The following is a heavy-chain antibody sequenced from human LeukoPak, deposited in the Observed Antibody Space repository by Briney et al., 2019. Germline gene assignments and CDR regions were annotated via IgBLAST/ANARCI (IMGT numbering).Heavy chain of an antibody. J-gene: IGHJ4*02. D-gene: IGHD1-1*01. CDR1: GFTFSSYA. V-gene: IGHV3-23*01. Sequence: PGGSLRLSCAASGFTFSSYAMSWVRQAPGKGLQWVSAISGSGGSTYYADSVKGRFTISRDNSKNTLYLQMNSLRAEDTAVYYCAKDWSGERAIRVYWGQGTLVTVSS. CDR3: AKDWSGERAIRVY. CDR2: ISGSGGST.